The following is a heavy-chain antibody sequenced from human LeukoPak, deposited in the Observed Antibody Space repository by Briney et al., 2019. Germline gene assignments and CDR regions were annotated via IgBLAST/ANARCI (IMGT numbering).Heavy chain of an antibody. D-gene: IGHD3-22*01. CDR3: ARGVIAVITRTNWFDP. Sequence: ASVKVSCKASGGTFSSYAISWVRQAPGQGLEWMGGIIPIFGTANYAQKFQGRVTITADESTSTAYMELSSLRSEDTAVYYCARGVIAVITRTNWFDPWGQGTLVTVSS. CDR1: GGTFSSYA. J-gene: IGHJ5*02. V-gene: IGHV1-69*13. CDR2: IIPIFGTA.